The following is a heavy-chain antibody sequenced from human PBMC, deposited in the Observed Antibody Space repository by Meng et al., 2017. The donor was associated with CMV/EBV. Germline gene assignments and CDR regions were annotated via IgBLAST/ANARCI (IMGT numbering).Heavy chain of an antibody. Sequence: ASVKVSCKASGYTFTGYYMHWVRQAPGQGLEWMGWINANSGGTNYAQKFQGRVTMTRDMAIGTAYMSLSRLRSDDTAVYYCARGSYYYDSSGPFDPWGQGTLVTVSS. CDR2: INANSGGT. CDR1: GYTFTGYY. CDR3: ARGSYYYDSSGPFDP. J-gene: IGHJ5*02. V-gene: IGHV1-2*02. D-gene: IGHD3-22*01.